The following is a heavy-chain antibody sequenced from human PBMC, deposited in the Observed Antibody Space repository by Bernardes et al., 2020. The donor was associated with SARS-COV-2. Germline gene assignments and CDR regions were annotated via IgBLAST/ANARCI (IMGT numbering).Heavy chain of an antibody. Sequence: SLRLSCAASGFTFDDYAMHWVRQAPGKGLEWVSGISWNSGSIGYADSVKGRFTISRDNAKNSLYLQMNSLRAEDTALYYCAKFSMGSGSIDYWGQGTLVTVSS. CDR1: GFTFDDYA. CDR3: AKFSMGSGSIDY. V-gene: IGHV3-9*01. CDR2: ISWNSGSI. D-gene: IGHD3-10*01. J-gene: IGHJ4*02.